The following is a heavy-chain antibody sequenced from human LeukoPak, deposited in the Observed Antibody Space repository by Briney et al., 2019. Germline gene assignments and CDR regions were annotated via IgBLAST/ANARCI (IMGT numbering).Heavy chain of an antibody. CDR3: ARGGVDIVATIGSYYFDY. CDR2: INPNSGGT. V-gene: IGHV1-2*02. D-gene: IGHD5-12*01. Sequence: RASVKVSCKASGYTFTGYYIHWVRQAPGQGLEWMGWINPNSGGTNYAQKFQGRVTMTRDTSITTAHMELSRLRSDDTAVYYCARGGVDIVATIGSYYFDYWGQGTLVTVSS. CDR1: GYTFTGYY. J-gene: IGHJ4*02.